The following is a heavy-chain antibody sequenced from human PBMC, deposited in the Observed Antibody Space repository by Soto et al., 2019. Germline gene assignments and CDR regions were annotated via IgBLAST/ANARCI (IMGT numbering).Heavy chain of an antibody. CDR1: GASISSYY. D-gene: IGHD2-21*02. Sequence: SETLSLTCSVSGASISSYYYTWIRQTPGKGLEWIGYIYLGGSTNYNPSLKSRVTMSVDTSKNHFSLKLSSVTAADTAVYYCARGGYGGNSGLGHLDYWGQGTLVTVS. CDR3: ARGGYGGNSGLGHLDY. V-gene: IGHV4-59*12. J-gene: IGHJ4*02. CDR2: IYLGGST.